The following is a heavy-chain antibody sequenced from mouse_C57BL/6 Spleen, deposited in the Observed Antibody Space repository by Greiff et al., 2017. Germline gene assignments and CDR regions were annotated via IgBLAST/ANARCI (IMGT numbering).Heavy chain of an antibody. D-gene: IGHD1-1*01. CDR1: GYTFTSYW. CDR3: ARLRGSTYWYFDV. CDR2: IHPNSGST. Sequence: QVQLQQPGAELVKPGASVKLSCKASGYTFTSYWMHWVKQRPGQGLEWIGMIHPNSGSTNYNEKFKSKATLTVDKSSSTAYMQLSSLTSEDSAVXYCARLRGSTYWYFDVWGTGTTVTVSS. V-gene: IGHV1-64*01. J-gene: IGHJ1*03.